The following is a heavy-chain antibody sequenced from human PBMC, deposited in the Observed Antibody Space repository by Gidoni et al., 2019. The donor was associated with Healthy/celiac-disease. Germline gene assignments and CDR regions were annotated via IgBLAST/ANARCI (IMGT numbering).Heavy chain of an antibody. CDR1: GFTFSSYS. J-gene: IGHJ3*02. Sequence: EVQLVESGGGLVKPGGSLRLSCAASGFTFSSYSMNWVRQAPGKGLEWVSSISSSGSTIYYADSVKGRFTISRDNAKNSLYLQMNSLRAEDTAVYYCASLIGSMVRGVVDAFDIWGQGTMVTVSS. V-gene: IGHV3-21*01. CDR3: ASLIGSMVRGVVDAFDI. D-gene: IGHD3-10*01. CDR2: ISSSGSTI.